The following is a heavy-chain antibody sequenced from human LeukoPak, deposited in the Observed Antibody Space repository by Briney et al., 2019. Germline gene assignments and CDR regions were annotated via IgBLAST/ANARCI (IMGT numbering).Heavy chain of an antibody. CDR1: GFAFSSYG. CDR3: AKGSAWYLDY. CDR2: IQFDGSNA. J-gene: IGHJ4*02. Sequence: GGSLRLSCAASGFAFSSYGMHWVRQAPGKGLEWVTFIQFDGSNAYYADSVKGRFTFSRDNSKNTLYLQMHSLRVDDTAVYYCAKGSAWYLDYWGQGSLVTVSS. V-gene: IGHV3-30*02.